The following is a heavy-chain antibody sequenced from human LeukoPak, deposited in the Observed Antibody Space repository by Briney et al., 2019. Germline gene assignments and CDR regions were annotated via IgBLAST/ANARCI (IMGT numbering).Heavy chain of an antibody. V-gene: IGHV4-59*01. D-gene: IGHD2-15*01. J-gene: IGHJ1*01. CDR1: GGSISRYY. CDR2: IYYSGST. Sequence: PSETLSLTCTVPGGSISRYYWCWIRQPPGKGLELIGYIYYSGSTNYNPSLKSRVTISVDTSKNQFSLKLSSVTAADTAVYYCARDLGCCSGGSCYSGYLQHWGQGTLVTVSS. CDR3: ARDLGCCSGGSCYSGYLQH.